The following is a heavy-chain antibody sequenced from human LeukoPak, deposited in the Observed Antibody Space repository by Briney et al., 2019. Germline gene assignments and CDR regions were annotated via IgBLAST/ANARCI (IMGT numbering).Heavy chain of an antibody. CDR1: GGSFSGYY. J-gene: IGHJ4*02. D-gene: IGHD6-19*01. Sequence: SETLSLTCAVYGGSFSGYYWSWIRQPPGKGLEWIGEINHSGSTNYNPSLKSRVTISVDTSKNRFSPKLSSVTAADTAVYYCARGHGSSGWFGYWGQGTLVTVSS. CDR2: INHSGST. V-gene: IGHV4-34*01. CDR3: ARGHGSSGWFGY.